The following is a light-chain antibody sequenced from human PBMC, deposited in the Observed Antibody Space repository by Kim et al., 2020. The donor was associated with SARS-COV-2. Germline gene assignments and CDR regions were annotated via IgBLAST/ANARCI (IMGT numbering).Light chain of an antibody. J-gene: IGKJ4*01. Sequence: SPGERATLSCRASQSVSSSYLAWYQQKPGQAPRLLIYGASSRATGIPDRFSGTGSETDFTLTISRLEPEDFAVYYCQQYYSSPLTFGGGTKVDIK. CDR1: QSVSSSY. CDR3: QQYYSSPLT. V-gene: IGKV3-20*01. CDR2: GAS.